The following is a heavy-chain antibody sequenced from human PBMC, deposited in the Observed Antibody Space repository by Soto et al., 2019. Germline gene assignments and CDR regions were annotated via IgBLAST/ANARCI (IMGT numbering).Heavy chain of an antibody. CDR2: ISAYNGNT. CDR3: ARVGSAGDYLYYYGMDV. V-gene: IGHV1-18*04. J-gene: IGHJ6*02. D-gene: IGHD4-17*01. Sequence: ASVKVSFKASGYTFTSYGISWVRQAPGQGLEWMGWISAYNGNTNYAQKLQGRVTMTTDTSTSTAYMELRSLRSDDTAVYYCARVGSAGDYLYYYGMDVWGQGTTVTVSS. CDR1: GYTFTSYG.